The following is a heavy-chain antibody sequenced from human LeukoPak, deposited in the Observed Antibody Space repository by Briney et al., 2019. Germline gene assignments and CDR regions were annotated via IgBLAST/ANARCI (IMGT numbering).Heavy chain of an antibody. Sequence: QPGGSLRLSCAASGFTFRSYWMSWVRQAPGKGLEWVANIKGDGSEKNYVDSVKGRFTISRDNSKNTLDLQMNSLRAEDTAVYHCARDAQYSGYAVYNWFDPWGQGTLVTVSS. D-gene: IGHD5-12*01. CDR3: ARDAQYSGYAVYNWFDP. CDR1: GFTFRSYW. CDR2: IKGDGSEK. V-gene: IGHV3-7*05. J-gene: IGHJ5*02.